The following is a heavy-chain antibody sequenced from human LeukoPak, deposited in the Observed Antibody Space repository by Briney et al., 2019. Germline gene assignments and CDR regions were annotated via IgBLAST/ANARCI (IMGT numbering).Heavy chain of an antibody. J-gene: IGHJ6*03. CDR3: ASDTYCSSTSCKADDCYYYMDV. Sequence: GGSLRLSCAASGFTVSSNYMSWVRQAPGKGLEWVSVIYSGGSTYYADSVKGRFTISRDNSKNTLYLQMNSLRAEDTAVYYCASDTYCSSTSCKADDCYYYMDVWGKGTTVTVSS. CDR1: GFTVSSNY. CDR2: IYSGGST. D-gene: IGHD2-2*01. V-gene: IGHV3-66*02.